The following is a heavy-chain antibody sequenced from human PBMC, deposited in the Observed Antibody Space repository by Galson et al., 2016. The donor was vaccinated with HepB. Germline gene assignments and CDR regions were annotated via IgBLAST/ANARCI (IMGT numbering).Heavy chain of an antibody. CDR1: KFTFSVYG. V-gene: IGHV3-48*04. Sequence: SLRLSCAASKFTFSVYGMHWVRQAPGKGLEWLSSINSNSDIIYYADSVKGRFPMSRDNAKNTLYLHMNSLSGEDTAVSYCARVFYGDYPDFFDYWGQGILVTVSS. J-gene: IGHJ4*02. D-gene: IGHD4-17*01. CDR3: ARVFYGDYPDFFDY. CDR2: INSNSDII.